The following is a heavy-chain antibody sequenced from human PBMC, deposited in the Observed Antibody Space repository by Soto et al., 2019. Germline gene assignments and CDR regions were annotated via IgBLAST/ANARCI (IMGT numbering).Heavy chain of an antibody. V-gene: IGHV1-18*01. CDR1: GYTFTSYG. CDR3: ARLFVVVPAAFPVYNWLDP. Sequence: ASVKVSCKASGYTFTSYGISWVRQAPGQGLEWMGWISAYNGNTNYAQKLQGRVTMTTDTSTSTAYLELRSLRSDDTAFYYCARLFVVVPAAFPVYNWLDPWRQGTLVTVSS. J-gene: IGHJ5*02. D-gene: IGHD2-2*01. CDR2: ISAYNGNT.